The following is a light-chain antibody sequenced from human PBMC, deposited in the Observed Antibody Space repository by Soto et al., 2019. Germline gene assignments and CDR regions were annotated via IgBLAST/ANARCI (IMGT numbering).Light chain of an antibody. V-gene: IGKV3-20*01. Sequence: EIVLTQSPGTLSLSPGERATLSCRASQSVSSSCLAWYQQKPGQAPRLLIYGVSSRATGIPDRFSGSGSGTDFTLTISRLEPEDFAVYYCQQYDSSRTFGQGTKVEIK. CDR2: GVS. CDR3: QQYDSSRT. CDR1: QSVSSSC. J-gene: IGKJ1*01.